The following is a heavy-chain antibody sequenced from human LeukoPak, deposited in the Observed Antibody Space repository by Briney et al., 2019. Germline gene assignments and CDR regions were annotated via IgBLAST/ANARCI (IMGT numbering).Heavy chain of an antibody. J-gene: IGHJ6*04. CDR1: GFTFSSYG. Sequence: GRSLRLSCAASGFTFSSYGMNWVRQAPGKGLEWVSYISSSGSTIYYADSVKGRFTISRDNAKNSLYLQMNSLRAEDTAVYYCARDEGSGWSPGYYYYGMDVWGKGTTVTVSS. D-gene: IGHD6-19*01. CDR3: ARDEGSGWSPGYYYYGMDV. V-gene: IGHV3-48*04. CDR2: ISSSGSTI.